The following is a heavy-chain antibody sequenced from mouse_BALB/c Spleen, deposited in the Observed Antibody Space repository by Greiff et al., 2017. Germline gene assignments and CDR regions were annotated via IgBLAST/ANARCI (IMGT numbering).Heavy chain of an antibody. CDR2: ISDGGSYT. J-gene: IGHJ2*01. D-gene: IGHD1-1*01. CDR1: GFTFCDYY. CDR3: ARGGGITTVVDYFDY. Sequence: DVPLVGSGGGLVKPGGALKISCAASGFTFCDYYMYLVRQTPEKRLEWVANISDGGSYTYYPDSVKGRFTISRDNAKNNLYLQMSSLKSEDTAMYYCARGGGITTVVDYFDYWGQGTTLTVSS. V-gene: IGHV5-4*02.